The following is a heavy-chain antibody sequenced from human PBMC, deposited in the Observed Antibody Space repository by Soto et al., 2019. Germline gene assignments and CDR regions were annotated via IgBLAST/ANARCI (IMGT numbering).Heavy chain of an antibody. CDR1: GGSISSYY. Sequence: SETLSLTCTVSGGSISSYYWSWIRQPPGKGLEWIGYIYYSGSTNYNPSLESRVTISVDTSKNQFSLKLSSVTAADTAVYYCARTTSDYSVDVWGKGTTVTVSS. J-gene: IGHJ6*04. CDR2: IYYSGST. CDR3: ARTTSDYSVDV. V-gene: IGHV4-59*08. D-gene: IGHD4-17*01.